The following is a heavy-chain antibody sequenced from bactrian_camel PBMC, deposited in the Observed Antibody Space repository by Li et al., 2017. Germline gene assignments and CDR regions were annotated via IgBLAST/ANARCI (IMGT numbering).Heavy chain of an antibody. Sequence: HVQLVESGGGSVQSGGSLRLSCVGSGYTYNNYCMGWFRQAPGKEREVVAYIDSGGRTTYADSVKGRFTISQDNAKNMMYLRMNNLKPEDTAMYYCAADRTFSAVVRGRPTYWGQGTQVTVS. CDR3: AADRTFSAVVRGRPTY. J-gene: IGHJ4*01. CDR2: IDSGGRT. V-gene: IGHV3S53*01. CDR1: GYTYNNYC. D-gene: IGHD2*01.